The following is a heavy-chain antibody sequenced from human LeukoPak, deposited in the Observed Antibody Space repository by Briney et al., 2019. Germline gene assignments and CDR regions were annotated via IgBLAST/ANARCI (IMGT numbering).Heavy chain of an antibody. CDR3: AGGALPIAVAGTNWFDP. CDR2: IIPIFGTA. Sequence: WASVKVSCKASGGTFSSYAISWVRQAPGQGLEWMGGIIPIFGTANYAQKFQGRVTITADESTSTAYMELSSLRSEDTAVYYCAGGALPIAVAGTNWFDPWGQGTLVTVSS. V-gene: IGHV1-69*01. CDR1: GGTFSSYA. J-gene: IGHJ5*02. D-gene: IGHD6-19*01.